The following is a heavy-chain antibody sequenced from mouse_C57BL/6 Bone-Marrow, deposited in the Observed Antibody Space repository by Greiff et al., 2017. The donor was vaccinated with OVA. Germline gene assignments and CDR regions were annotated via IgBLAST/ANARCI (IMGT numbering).Heavy chain of an antibody. D-gene: IGHD2-3*01. CDR1: GFTFSSYA. V-gene: IGHV5-4*03. Sequence: DVMLVESGGGLVKPGGSLKLSCAASGFTFSSYAMSWVRQTPEKRLEWVATISDGGSYTYYPDNVKGRFTISRDNAKNNLYLQMSHLKSEDTAMYYCARVYDGYYEGFAYWGQGTLVTVSA. J-gene: IGHJ3*01. CDR3: ARVYDGYYEGFAY. CDR2: ISDGGSYT.